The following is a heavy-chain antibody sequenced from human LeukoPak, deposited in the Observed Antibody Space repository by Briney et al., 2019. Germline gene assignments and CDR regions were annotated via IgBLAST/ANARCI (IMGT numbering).Heavy chain of an antibody. J-gene: IGHJ4*02. Sequence: GGSLRLSCAASGFTVRNNYMSWVRQAPGKGLEWVAVIHSGGDTYYPDSVKGRFTISRDNSKNTLYLQMNSLRAEDTAIYYCARDILWGQGTLVTVSS. CDR1: GFTVRNNY. CDR2: IHSGGDT. CDR3: ARDIL. V-gene: IGHV3-53*01. D-gene: IGHD2-2*02.